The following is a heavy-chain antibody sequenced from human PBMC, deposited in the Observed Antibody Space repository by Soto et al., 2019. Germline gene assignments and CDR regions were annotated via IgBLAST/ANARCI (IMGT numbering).Heavy chain of an antibody. Sequence: QVQLVQSGAEVKKPGSSVKVSCKASGGTFSSYTISWVRQAPGQGLEWMGRIIPILGIANYAQKFQGRVTITADKSTSTAYRELSSLRSEDTAVYYCARDDARGYSGYYRYWGQGTLVTVSS. CDR2: IIPILGIA. V-gene: IGHV1-69*08. CDR1: GGTFSSYT. D-gene: IGHD5-12*01. J-gene: IGHJ4*02. CDR3: ARDDARGYSGYYRY.